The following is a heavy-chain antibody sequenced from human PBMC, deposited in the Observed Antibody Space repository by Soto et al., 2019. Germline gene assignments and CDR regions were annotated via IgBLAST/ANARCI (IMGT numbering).Heavy chain of an antibody. CDR3: AKGTTFGEEYYYYMDV. CDR1: GFTFSSYA. CDR2: ISGSGGST. J-gene: IGHJ6*03. V-gene: IGHV3-23*01. D-gene: IGHD3-10*01. Sequence: GGSLRLSCAASGFTFSSYAMSWVRQAPGKGLEWVSAISGSGGSTYYTDNVKGRFSISRDNSKNTLYLQMNSLRAEDTAVYYCAKGTTFGEEYYYYMDVWGKGTTVTVSS.